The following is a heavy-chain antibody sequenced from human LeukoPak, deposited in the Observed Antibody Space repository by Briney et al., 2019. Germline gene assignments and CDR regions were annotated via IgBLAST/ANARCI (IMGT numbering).Heavy chain of an antibody. Sequence: SETLSPTCAVYGGSFSGYYWSWIRQPPGKGLEWIGEMNHSGSTNYNPSLKSRVSISVDTSKNQFSLKLTSVTAADTALYYCARHARTYYDLLTGPYGGDFDSWGQGTLVTVSS. D-gene: IGHD3-9*01. V-gene: IGHV4-34*01. CDR2: MNHSGST. CDR3: ARHARTYYDLLTGPYGGDFDS. CDR1: GGSFSGYY. J-gene: IGHJ4*02.